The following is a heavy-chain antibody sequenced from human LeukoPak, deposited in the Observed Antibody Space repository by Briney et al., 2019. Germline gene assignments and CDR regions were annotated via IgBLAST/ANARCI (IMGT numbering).Heavy chain of an antibody. CDR3: ARVQYQLLFEGNWFDP. CDR1: GYTFTGYY. V-gene: IGHV1-2*02. Sequence: GVSVKVSCKASGYTFTGYYMHWVRQAPGQGLEWMGWINPNSGGTNYAQKFQGRVTMTRDTSSSTAYMDLNSLISDDTAVYYCARVQYQLLFEGNWFDPWGQGTLVTVSS. CDR2: INPNSGGT. J-gene: IGHJ5*02. D-gene: IGHD2-2*01.